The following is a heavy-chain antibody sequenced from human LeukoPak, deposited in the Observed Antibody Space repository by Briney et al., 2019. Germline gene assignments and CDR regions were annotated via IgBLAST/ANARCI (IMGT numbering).Heavy chain of an antibody. CDR1: GGSISSYY. J-gene: IGHJ3*02. D-gene: IGHD2-8*01. CDR2: IYYSGST. Sequence: SETLSLTCTVSGGSISSYYWSWIRQPPGKGLEWIGYIYYSGSTNYNPSLKSRVTISVDTSKNQFSLKLSSVTAADTAVYYCARDVYCANGVCVDAFDIWGQGTMVTVSS. CDR3: ARDVYCANGVCVDAFDI. V-gene: IGHV4-59*12.